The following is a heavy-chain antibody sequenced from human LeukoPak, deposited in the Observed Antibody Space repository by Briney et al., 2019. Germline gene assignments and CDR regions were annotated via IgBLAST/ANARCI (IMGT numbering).Heavy chain of an antibody. CDR1: GDSISNRNW. J-gene: IGHJ4*02. CDR3: ANDCNTANCYYGRLGY. V-gene: IGHV4-4*02. CDR2: IYHSGTT. Sequence: SETLSLTCAVSGDSISNRNWWSWVRQPPGKGLEWIGEIYHSGTTNYNPSLKSRVTISLDKSKNQFSLKLSSVTAADTAVYYCANDCNTANCYYGRLGYWGQGTLVTVSS. D-gene: IGHD2/OR15-2a*01.